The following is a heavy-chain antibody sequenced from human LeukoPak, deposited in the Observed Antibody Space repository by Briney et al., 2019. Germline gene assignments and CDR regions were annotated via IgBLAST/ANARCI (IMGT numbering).Heavy chain of an antibody. J-gene: IGHJ4*02. D-gene: IGHD2-21*02. CDR3: ARSTVTAAPLFY. Sequence: PSETLSLTCTVSGRSISGYHWSWIRQPPGKGLEWIGNIYYSGSTNYNPSLKSRVTISVDTSKNQFSLKLSSVTAADTAVYYCARSTVTAAPLFYWGQGTLVTVSS. CDR2: IYYSGST. V-gene: IGHV4-59*01. CDR1: GRSISGYH.